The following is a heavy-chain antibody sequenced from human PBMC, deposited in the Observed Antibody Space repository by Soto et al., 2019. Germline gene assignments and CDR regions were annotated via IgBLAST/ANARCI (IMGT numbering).Heavy chain of an antibody. CDR3: ARKGPNYYDSSGYSGDFDY. CDR2: IYPGDSDT. Sequence: GESLKISCNGSGYSFTSYWIGWVRQMPGKGLEWMGIIYPGDSDTRYSPSFQGQVTISADKSISTAYLQWSSLKASDTAMYYCARKGPNYYDSSGYSGDFDYWGQGTLVTVYS. J-gene: IGHJ4*02. D-gene: IGHD3-22*01. CDR1: GYSFTSYW. V-gene: IGHV5-51*01.